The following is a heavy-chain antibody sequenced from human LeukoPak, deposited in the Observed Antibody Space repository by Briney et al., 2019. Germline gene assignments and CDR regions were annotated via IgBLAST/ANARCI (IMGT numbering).Heavy chain of an antibody. CDR1: GFTFSTYW. V-gene: IGHV3-74*01. D-gene: IGHD4-11*01. CDR3: ARDHSPGWFDP. Sequence: GGSLRLSCAASGFTFSTYWMHWVRQVPGKGLVWVSRIKSDGSSTSYADSVKGRFTISRDNAKNTLYLQMNSLRAEDTAIYYCARDHSPGWFDPWGQGTLVTVSS. CDR2: IKSDGSST. J-gene: IGHJ5*02.